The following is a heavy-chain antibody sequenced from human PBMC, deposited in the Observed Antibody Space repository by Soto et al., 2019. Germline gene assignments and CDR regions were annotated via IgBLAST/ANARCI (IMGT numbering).Heavy chain of an antibody. CDR1: GFTFSSYG. V-gene: IGHV3-30*03. J-gene: IGHJ6*02. CDR2: ISYGGSNK. D-gene: IGHD6-19*01. Sequence: GGSLRLSCAASGFTFSSYGMHWVRQAPGKGLEWVAVISYGGSNKYYADSVKGRFTISRDNSKNTVYLQMNSLRADDTAVYYCAATDCGWNNPYYYYDMDVWGQGTTVTVS. CDR3: AATDCGWNNPYYYYDMDV.